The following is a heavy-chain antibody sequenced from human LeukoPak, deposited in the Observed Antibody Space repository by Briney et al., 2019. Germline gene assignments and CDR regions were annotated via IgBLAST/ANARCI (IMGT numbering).Heavy chain of an antibody. J-gene: IGHJ2*01. CDR2: IYYSGSS. CDR1: GGSISSYY. D-gene: IGHD3-22*01. CDR3: ARMDYDSSGVNWYFGL. V-gene: IGHV4-59*01. Sequence: SETLSLTRTVSGGSISSYYRSWIRQPPGTGLEGIGHIYYSGSSNYNPSLKSRVTISVDTSRNQFSMSLSSVTAADTAVYYCARMDYDSSGVNWYFGLWGRGTLVTVSS.